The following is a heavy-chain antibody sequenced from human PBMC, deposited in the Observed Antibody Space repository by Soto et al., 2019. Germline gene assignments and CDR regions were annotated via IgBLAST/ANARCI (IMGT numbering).Heavy chain of an antibody. CDR3: ARTPRHSYCSGGSCYSWRAFDI. CDR1: GYSFTSYW. J-gene: IGHJ3*02. CDR2: IYPGDSDT. V-gene: IGHV5-51*03. Sequence: GESLKISCKGSGYSFTSYWIGWVRQMPGKGLEWMGIIYPGDSDTRYSPSFQGQVTISADKSISTAYLQWSSLKASDTAMYYCARTPRHSYCSGGSCYSWRAFDIWGQGTMVTFSS. D-gene: IGHD2-15*01.